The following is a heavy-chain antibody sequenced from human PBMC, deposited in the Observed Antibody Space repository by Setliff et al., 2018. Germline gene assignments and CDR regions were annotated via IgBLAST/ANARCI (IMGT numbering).Heavy chain of an antibody. V-gene: IGHV4-38-2*02. J-gene: IGHJ4*02. CDR1: GYSISSGYY. CDR3: TVYNTGSSKDHY. CDR2: IYHSGST. Sequence: PSETLSLTCTVSGYSISSGYYWGWIRQPPGKGLEWIGSIYHSGSTYYNPSLKSRVTISVDTSKNQFSLKLSSVTAADTALYYCTVYNTGSSKDHYWGQGTQVTVSS. D-gene: IGHD2-8*02.